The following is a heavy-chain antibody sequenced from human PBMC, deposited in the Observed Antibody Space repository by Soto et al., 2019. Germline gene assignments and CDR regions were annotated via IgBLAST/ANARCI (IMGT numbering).Heavy chain of an antibody. CDR1: GGSISSSNW. CDR2: IYHSGST. Sequence: QVQLQESGPGLVKPSGTLSLTCAVSGGSISSSNWWSWVRQPPGKGLEWIGEIYHSGSTNYNPSLKIRVTISVDKSKNQFSLKLSSVTAADTAVYYCARVRAVATVTTRLDYWGQGTLVTVSS. V-gene: IGHV4-4*02. J-gene: IGHJ4*02. CDR3: ARVRAVATVTTRLDY. D-gene: IGHD4-17*01.